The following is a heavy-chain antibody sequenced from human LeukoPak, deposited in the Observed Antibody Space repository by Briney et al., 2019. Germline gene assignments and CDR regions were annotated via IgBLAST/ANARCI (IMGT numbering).Heavy chain of an antibody. D-gene: IGHD1-26*01. CDR3: AKFQWELLTFDY. CDR2: ISSSNSYI. J-gene: IGHJ4*02. Sequence: GGSLRLSCAASGFTFSSYSMNWVRQAPGKGLEWVSSISSSNSYIYYADSVKGRFTISRDNAKNSLYLQMNSLRAEDTAVYYCAKFQWELLTFDYWGQGTLVTVSS. CDR1: GFTFSSYS. V-gene: IGHV3-21*04.